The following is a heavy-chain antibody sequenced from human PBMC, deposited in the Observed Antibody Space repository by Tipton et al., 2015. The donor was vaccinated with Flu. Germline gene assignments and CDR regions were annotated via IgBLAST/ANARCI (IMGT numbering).Heavy chain of an antibody. CDR2: IIPLFGTT. J-gene: IGHJ5*02. Sequence: QMQLVQSGPEVKKPGSSVKVSCKASGGSFSSYAISWVRQAPGQGLEWMGGIIPLFGTTTYAQKFQGGVTITADAFPSAAYMELRGLRPDDTAVYYCARSTNAKGGAVYQLLSWFDPWGQGTLVTVSS. CDR1: GGSFSSYA. V-gene: IGHV1-69*01. D-gene: IGHD2-2*01. CDR3: ARSTNAKGGAVYQLLSWFDP.